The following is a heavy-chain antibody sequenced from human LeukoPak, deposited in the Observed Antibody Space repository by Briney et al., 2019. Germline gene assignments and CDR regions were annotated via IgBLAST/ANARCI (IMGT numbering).Heavy chain of an antibody. Sequence: SETLSLTCTVSGGSISSYYWSWIRQPPGKGLEWIGYIYYSGSTNYNPSLKSRVTISVDTSKNQFSLKLSSVTAADTAVYYCARTMAVAGTGPWFDPWGQGTLVTVSS. J-gene: IGHJ5*02. CDR2: IYYSGST. CDR1: GGSISSYY. CDR3: ARTMAVAGTGPWFDP. V-gene: IGHV4-59*01. D-gene: IGHD6-19*01.